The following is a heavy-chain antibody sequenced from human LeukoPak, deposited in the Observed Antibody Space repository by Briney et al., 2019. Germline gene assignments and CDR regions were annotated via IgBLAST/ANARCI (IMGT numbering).Heavy chain of an antibody. J-gene: IGHJ6*02. V-gene: IGHV1-69*13. CDR3: ASSIVVVPAAFPRGYYGMDG. D-gene: IGHD2-2*01. CDR1: GVTFSSYS. CDR2: IIPVFGTA. Sequence: SVKLSCKASGVTFSSYSISWVRQAPGQGLEWVGGIIPVFGTANYAQEFQGRVTMTADESTSTAYMELSSLRSENTAVYYCASSIVVVPAAFPRGYYGMDGWGQGTTVTVSS.